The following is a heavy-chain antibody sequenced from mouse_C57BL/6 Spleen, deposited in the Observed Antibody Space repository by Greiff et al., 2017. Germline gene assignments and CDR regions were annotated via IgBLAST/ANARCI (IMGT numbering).Heavy chain of an antibody. CDR2: INPSNGGT. D-gene: IGHD1-1*01. CDR1: GYTFTSYW. Sequence: QVQLQPPGTELVKPGASVELSCKASGYTFTSYWMPWVKQRPGQGLEWIGNINPSNGGTNYNEKFKSKATLTVDQSSSTAYMQLSSLTSEDSAVYYCASGVAKDYFDYWGQGTTLTVSS. CDR3: ASGVAKDYFDY. V-gene: IGHV1-53*01. J-gene: IGHJ2*01.